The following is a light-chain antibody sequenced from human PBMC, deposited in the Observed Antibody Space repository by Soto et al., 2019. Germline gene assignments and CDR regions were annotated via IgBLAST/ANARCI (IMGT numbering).Light chain of an antibody. CDR1: QSISVH. J-gene: IGKJ2*01. CDR2: AAS. Sequence: DIQMTQSPSSLSASVGDTVTITCRASQSISVHLNWYQQKGGKVPKLLIYAASNLYSGVPSRFSVSGSETDFALTLTSLQPEDFATYYCQQRYITPYTFGQGTRVEIK. CDR3: QQRYITPYT. V-gene: IGKV1-39*01.